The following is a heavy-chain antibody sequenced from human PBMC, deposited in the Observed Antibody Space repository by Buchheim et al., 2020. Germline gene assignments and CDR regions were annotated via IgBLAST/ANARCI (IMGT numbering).Heavy chain of an antibody. Sequence: QVQLVESGGGVVQSGRSLRLSCAASGFTFSSYGMHWVRQAPGKGLEWVADISYDGSEKYYVDSVKGRFTISRDNSKNTLYLQMNSLRADDTAVYYCVKTVYSYGPYYYYYYMDVWGKGTT. CDR2: ISYDGSEK. CDR3: VKTVYSYGPYYYYYYMDV. V-gene: IGHV3-30*18. CDR1: GFTFSSYG. D-gene: IGHD5-18*01. J-gene: IGHJ6*03.